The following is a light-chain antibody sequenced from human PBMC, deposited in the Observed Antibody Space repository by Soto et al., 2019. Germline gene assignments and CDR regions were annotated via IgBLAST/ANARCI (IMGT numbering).Light chain of an antibody. Sequence: DIQMTQSPSTLSGSVGDRVTITCRASQTIGNNLNWYQQKPGKVPKILIYGASSLQSGVPSRFSGSGSGTDFTLTISSLQREDFATYYCQQSYTTWTFGQGTKVEIK. V-gene: IGKV1-39*01. CDR3: QQSYTTWT. CDR2: GAS. CDR1: QTIGNN. J-gene: IGKJ1*01.